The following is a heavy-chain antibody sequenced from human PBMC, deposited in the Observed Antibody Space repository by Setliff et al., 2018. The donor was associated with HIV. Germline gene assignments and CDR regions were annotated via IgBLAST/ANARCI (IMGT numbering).Heavy chain of an antibody. Sequence: SETLSLTCAVYGGSFSGYYWSWIRQPPGKGREWIGEINHSGSTNYNPSLKSRVTISVDTSKNQFSLKLSSVTAADTAVYYCARSPLPRNWFDPWGQGTLVTVSS. CDR1: GGSFSGYY. CDR2: INHSGST. CDR3: ARSPLPRNWFDP. V-gene: IGHV4-34*01. J-gene: IGHJ5*02.